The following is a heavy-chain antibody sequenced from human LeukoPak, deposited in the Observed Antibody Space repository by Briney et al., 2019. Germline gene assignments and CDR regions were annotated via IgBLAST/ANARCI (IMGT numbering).Heavy chain of an antibody. CDR3: ARDGDYYGSGTVSDY. Sequence: SVKVSCKASGGTFSSYAISWVRQAPGQGLEWMGGIIPIFGTANYAQKFQGRVTITADESTSTAYMELSSLRSDDTAVYYCARDGDYYGSGTVSDYWGQGTLVTASS. J-gene: IGHJ4*02. CDR1: GGTFSSYA. CDR2: IIPIFGTA. V-gene: IGHV1-69*13. D-gene: IGHD3-10*01.